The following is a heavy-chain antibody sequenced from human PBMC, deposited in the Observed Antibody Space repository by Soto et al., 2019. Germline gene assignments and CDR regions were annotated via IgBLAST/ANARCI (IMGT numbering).Heavy chain of an antibody. J-gene: IGHJ6*02. CDR2: IHHSGSM. CDR1: GASISSGAHY. CDR3: ARDFVGYNGMDV. V-gene: IGHV4-31*03. D-gene: IGHD1-26*01. Sequence: PSETLSLTCTVSGASISSGAHYWSWTRQLPGKGLEWIGYIHHSGSMFYNPSLKSRVTISLDTSKNQLSLFMSSVTAADTARYYCARDFVGYNGMDVWGQGTTVTVSS.